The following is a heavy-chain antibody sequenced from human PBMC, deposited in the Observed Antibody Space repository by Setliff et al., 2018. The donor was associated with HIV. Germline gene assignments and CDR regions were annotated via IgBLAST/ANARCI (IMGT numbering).Heavy chain of an antibody. D-gene: IGHD5-18*01. CDR2: IYPGDSDT. CDR3: ARLAINVDTAMADPDYFDY. CDR1: GYSFTSYW. J-gene: IGHJ4*02. V-gene: IGHV5-51*01. Sequence: GESLKISCKGSGYSFTSYWIGWVRQMPGKGLEWMGIIYPGDSDTRYSPSFQGQVTISADKSISTAYLQWSSLKASDTAMYYCARLAINVDTAMADPDYFDYWGQGTLVTVS.